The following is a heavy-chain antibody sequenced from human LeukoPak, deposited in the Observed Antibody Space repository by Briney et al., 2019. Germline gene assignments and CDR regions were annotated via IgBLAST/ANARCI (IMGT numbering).Heavy chain of an antibody. CDR3: ARGRYYGGTYYYYYGMDV. V-gene: IGHV4-34*01. Sequence: SETLSLTCAVYGGSFNGYYWSWLRQPPGKGLEWIGEINHSGSTNYNPSLKSRVTISVDTSKNQFSLKLSSVTAADTAVYYCARGRYYGGTYYYYYGMDVWGQGTTVTVSS. CDR2: INHSGST. CDR1: GGSFNGYY. J-gene: IGHJ6*02. D-gene: IGHD4-23*01.